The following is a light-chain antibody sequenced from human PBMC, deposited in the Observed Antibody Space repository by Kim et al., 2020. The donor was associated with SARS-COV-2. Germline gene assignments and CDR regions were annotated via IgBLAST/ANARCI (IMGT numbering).Light chain of an antibody. CDR2: GAS. J-gene: IGKJ2*01. Sequence: EIVLTQSPGTLSLSPGDRATLSCRASQSVSSSYSSWYQQKPGQAPRLLIYGASNRAAGIPDRFSGSGSGTDFTLTISRLEPEDFAVYYCYQYGGSPTFGQGTKLEIK. V-gene: IGKV3-20*01. CDR3: YQYGGSPT. CDR1: QSVSSSY.